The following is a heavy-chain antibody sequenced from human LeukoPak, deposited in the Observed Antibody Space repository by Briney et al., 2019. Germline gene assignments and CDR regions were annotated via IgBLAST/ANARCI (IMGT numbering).Heavy chain of an antibody. CDR3: ARGPPKDYDFWSGYYKPWFDP. V-gene: IGHV4-34*01. Sequence: SETLSLTCAVYGGSFSGYYWSWIRQPPGEGLEWIGEINHSGSTNYNPSLKSRVTISVDTSKNQFPLKLSSVTAADTAVYYCARGPPKDYDFWSGYYKPWFDPWGQGTLVTVSS. D-gene: IGHD3-3*01. CDR1: GGSFSGYY. J-gene: IGHJ5*02. CDR2: INHSGST.